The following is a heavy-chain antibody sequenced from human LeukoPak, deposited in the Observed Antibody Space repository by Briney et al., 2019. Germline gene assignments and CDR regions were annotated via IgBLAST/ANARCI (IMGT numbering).Heavy chain of an antibody. CDR1: GYTFTGYY. CDR2: INPNSGGT. V-gene: IGHV1-2*02. CDR3: ARGRTTENWFDP. J-gene: IGHJ5*02. Sequence: ASVKVSCKASGYTFTGYYMHWVRQAPGQGLEWMGWINPNSGGTNYAQKFQGRVTMTRDTSISTACMELSRLRSDDTAVYYCARGRTTENWFDPWGQGTLVTVSS. D-gene: IGHD4-17*01.